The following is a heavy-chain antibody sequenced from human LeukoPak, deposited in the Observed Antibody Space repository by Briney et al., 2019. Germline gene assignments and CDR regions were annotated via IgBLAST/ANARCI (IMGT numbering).Heavy chain of an antibody. D-gene: IGHD3-3*01. CDR3: ARDFFWSGYYVDY. V-gene: IGHV3-74*01. CDR1: GFTFSSYW. Sequence: GGSLRLSCAASGFTFSSYWMHWVRQAPGKGLVWVSRINSDGSSTSYADSVEGRFTISRDNAKNTLYLQMNSLRAEDTAVYYCARDFFWSGYYVDYWGQGTLVTVSS. CDR2: INSDGSST. J-gene: IGHJ4*02.